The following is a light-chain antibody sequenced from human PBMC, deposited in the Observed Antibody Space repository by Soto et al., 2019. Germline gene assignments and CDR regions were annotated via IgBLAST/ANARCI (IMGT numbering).Light chain of an antibody. CDR1: QNINNY. V-gene: IGKV1-9*01. CDR3: QQLLSYPIT. J-gene: IGKJ5*01. Sequence: DIQMTQSPSSLSASVGDRVTITCQASQNINNYLAWYQQKPGKAPKLLIYAASTLQSGVPLSFSGSGSGTSFTLTISSLQPEDFATYYCQQLLSYPITFGQGTRLEIK. CDR2: AAS.